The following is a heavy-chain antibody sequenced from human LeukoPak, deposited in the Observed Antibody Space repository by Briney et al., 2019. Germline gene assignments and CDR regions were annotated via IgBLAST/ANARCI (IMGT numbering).Heavy chain of an antibody. D-gene: IGHD3-9*01. Sequence: GGTLRLSCAASGFTFSSYGMSWVRQAPGKGLEWVSAISGSGGSTCYADSVKGRFTISRDNSKNTLYLQMNSLRAEDTAVYYCAKDQTGPGRYAFDIWGQGTMVTVSS. V-gene: IGHV3-23*01. CDR3: AKDQTGPGRYAFDI. J-gene: IGHJ3*02. CDR2: ISGSGGST. CDR1: GFTFSSYG.